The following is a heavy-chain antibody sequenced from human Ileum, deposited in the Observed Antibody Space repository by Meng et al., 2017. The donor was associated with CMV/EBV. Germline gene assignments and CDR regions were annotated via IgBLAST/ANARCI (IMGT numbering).Heavy chain of an antibody. D-gene: IGHD3-22*01. CDR3: ARESSAPYDGIGVAHH. Sequence: SGYTFPTYGLSWVRQAPGQGLEWMGWISAYYGRTNYAPSLQGRLTLTRDTSTSTAYMELRGLRSDDTAIYYCARESSAPYDGIGVAHHWGQGTLVTVSS. CDR2: ISAYYGRT. J-gene: IGHJ5*02. CDR1: GYTFPTYG. V-gene: IGHV1-18*01.